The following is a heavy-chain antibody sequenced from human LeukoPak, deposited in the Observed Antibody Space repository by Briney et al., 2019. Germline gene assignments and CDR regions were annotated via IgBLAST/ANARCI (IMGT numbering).Heavy chain of an antibody. V-gene: IGHV4-34*01. D-gene: IGHD3-10*01. CDR1: GGSFSGYY. Sequence: SETLSLTCAVYGGSFSGYYWSWIRQPPGKGLEWIGEINHSGSTNYNPSLKSRVTISVDTSKNQFSLKLSSVTAADTAVYYCARSLLWFGELLSLDYWGQGTLVTVSS. J-gene: IGHJ4*02. CDR2: INHSGST. CDR3: ARSLLWFGELLSLDY.